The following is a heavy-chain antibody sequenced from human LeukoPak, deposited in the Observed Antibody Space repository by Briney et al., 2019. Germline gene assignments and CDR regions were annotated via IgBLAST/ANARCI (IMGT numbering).Heavy chain of an antibody. Sequence: PGGSLRLSCAASGFTFDDYAMHWVRQAPGKGLEWVSLISGDGGSTYNADSVKGRFTISRDNSKNSLYLQMNSLRTEDTALYYCAKDARYSSSWNWFDPWGQGTLVTVSS. CDR1: GFTFDDYA. D-gene: IGHD6-13*01. CDR2: ISGDGGST. CDR3: AKDARYSSSWNWFDP. V-gene: IGHV3-43*02. J-gene: IGHJ5*02.